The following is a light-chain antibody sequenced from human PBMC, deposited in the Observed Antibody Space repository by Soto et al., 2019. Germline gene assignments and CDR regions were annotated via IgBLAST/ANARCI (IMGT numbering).Light chain of an antibody. CDR1: QSVSSSF. CDR3: QQYGSSPPGT. CDR2: GAS. V-gene: IGKV3-20*01. J-gene: IGKJ2*02. Sequence: EIVLTQSPGTLSLSPGERATLSCRASQSVSSSFLAWYQQKAGQAPRLLICGASSRATGIPDRFSGSGSGTDFTLTISRLEPEDFAVYYCQQYGSSPPGTFGQGTKLEIK.